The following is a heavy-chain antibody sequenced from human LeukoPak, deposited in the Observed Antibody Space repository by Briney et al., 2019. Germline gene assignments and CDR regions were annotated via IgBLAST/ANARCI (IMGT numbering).Heavy chain of an antibody. V-gene: IGHV3-30-3*01. CDR1: GYTFTSYD. D-gene: IGHD5-24*01. J-gene: IGHJ4*02. CDR3: AREELAPQSRYFDY. Sequence: SCKASGYTFTSYDINWVRQAPGKGLEWVAVISYDGSNKYYADSVKGRFTISRDNSKNTLYLQMNSLRAEDTAVYYCAREELAPQSRYFDYWGQGTLVTVSS. CDR2: ISYDGSNK.